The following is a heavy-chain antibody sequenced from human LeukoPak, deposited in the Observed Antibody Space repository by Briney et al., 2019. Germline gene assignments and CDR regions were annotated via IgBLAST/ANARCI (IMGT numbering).Heavy chain of an antibody. D-gene: IGHD2-2*01. CDR3: ARDWVEGMIGVVVPAAILPDFDAFDI. CDR1: GGSISSGSYY. V-gene: IGHV4-61*02. CDR2: IYTSGST. Sequence: SETLSLTCTVSGGSISSGSYYWSWIRQPAGKGLEWIGRIYTSGSTNYNPSLKSRVTISVDTSKNQFSLKLSSVTAADTAVYYCARDWVEGMIGVVVPAAILPDFDAFDIWGQGTMVTVSS. J-gene: IGHJ3*02.